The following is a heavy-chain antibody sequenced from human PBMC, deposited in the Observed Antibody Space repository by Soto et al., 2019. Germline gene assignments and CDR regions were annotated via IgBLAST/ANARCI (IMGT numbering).Heavy chain of an antibody. Sequence: GGSLRLSCAASGFTFSNAWMNWVRQAPGKGLGWVGRIKSKTDGGTTDYAAPVKGRFTISRDDSKNTLYLQMNSLKTEDTAVYYCTISVVHYYYYGMDVWGQGTTVTVSS. CDR3: TISVVHYYYYGMDV. CDR2: IKSKTDGGTT. V-gene: IGHV3-15*07. J-gene: IGHJ6*02. D-gene: IGHD2-15*01. CDR1: GFTFSNAW.